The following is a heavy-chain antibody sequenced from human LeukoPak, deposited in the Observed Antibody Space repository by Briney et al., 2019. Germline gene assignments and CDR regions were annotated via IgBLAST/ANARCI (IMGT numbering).Heavy chain of an antibody. D-gene: IGHD2-15*01. CDR2: IIPIFGTA. V-gene: IGHV1-69*13. J-gene: IGHJ6*02. CDR3: ATSPGSYFYYGMDV. CDR1: GGTFSSYA. Sequence: SVKVSCKASGGTFSSYAISWVRQAPGQGLEWMGGIIPIFGTADYAQKFQGRVTITADESTSTAYMELSSLRSEDTAVYYCATSPGSYFYYGMDVWGQGTTVTVSS.